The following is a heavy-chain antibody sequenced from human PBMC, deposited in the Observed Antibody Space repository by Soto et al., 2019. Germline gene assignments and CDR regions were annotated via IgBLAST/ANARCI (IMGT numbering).Heavy chain of an antibody. Sequence: SETLSLTCTVSGGSVSSGSYYWSWIRQPPGKGLEHIGYFFYNGTTNYNPSLKSRVTMSVDTSRDQFSLRLSSVTAPDTAFYYCARGVTMITGFDYWGQGSLVTVSS. V-gene: IGHV4-61*01. J-gene: IGHJ4*02. CDR3: ARGVTMITGFDY. CDR1: GGSVSSGSYY. CDR2: FFYNGTT. D-gene: IGHD3-22*01.